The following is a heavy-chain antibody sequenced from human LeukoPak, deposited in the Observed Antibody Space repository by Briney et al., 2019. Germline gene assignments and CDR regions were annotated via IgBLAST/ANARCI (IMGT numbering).Heavy chain of an antibody. V-gene: IGHV3-30-3*01. J-gene: IGHJ4*02. D-gene: IGHD2-2*01. CDR3: ARGGYCSSTSCIWAFDY. CDR2: ISYDGSNK. CDR1: GFTFSSYA. Sequence: GGSLRLSCAASGFTFSSYAMHWVRQAPGKGLEWVAVISYDGSNKYYADSVKGRFTISRDNSKNTLYLQMSSLRAEDTAVYYCARGGYCSSTSCIWAFDYWGQGTLVTASS.